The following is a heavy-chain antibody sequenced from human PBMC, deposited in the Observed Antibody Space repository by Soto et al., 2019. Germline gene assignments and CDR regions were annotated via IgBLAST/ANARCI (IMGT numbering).Heavy chain of an antibody. J-gene: IGHJ6*02. V-gene: IGHV4-59*01. D-gene: IGHD3-10*01. Sequence: SETLSLTCTVSGGSISSYYWSWIRPPPGKGLEWIGYIYYSGSTNYNPSLKSRVTISVDTSKNQFSLKLSSVTAADTAVYYCARLGTTMVRGVITDYYYGMDVWGQGTTVTVSS. CDR3: ARLGTTMVRGVITDYYYGMDV. CDR1: GGSISSYY. CDR2: IYYSGST.